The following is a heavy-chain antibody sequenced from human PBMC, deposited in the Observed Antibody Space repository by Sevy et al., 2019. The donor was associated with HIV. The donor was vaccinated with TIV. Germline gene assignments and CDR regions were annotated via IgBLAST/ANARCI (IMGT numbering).Heavy chain of an antibody. CDR1: GFTFDSYA. CDR3: AKDRVTVFGVVVTFDS. D-gene: IGHD3-3*01. V-gene: IGHV3-23*01. Sequence: GGSLRLSCAASGFTFDSYAMHWVRQVAGKGLEWVSTISGSGYATYYADSVKGRFIISRDTSRNTLHLQMNSLRVEDSAVYFCAKDRVTVFGVVVTFDSWGQGTLVTVSS. CDR2: ISGSGYAT. J-gene: IGHJ4*02.